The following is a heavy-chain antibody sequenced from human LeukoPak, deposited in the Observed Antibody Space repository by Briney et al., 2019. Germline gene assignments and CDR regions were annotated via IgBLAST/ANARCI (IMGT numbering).Heavy chain of an antibody. V-gene: IGHV3-23*01. D-gene: IGHD1-26*01. J-gene: IGHJ4*02. CDR1: GLTFSSYA. CDR3: TTTQAGRIGGFYRTKPYYFDY. CDR2: ISVSGNT. Sequence: GGSLRLSCAASGLTFSSYAMSWGRQGPGKGLEWGSAISVSGNTYHADSVKGRFTISRDSSKNTLYLQMNSLKTEDTAVYYCTTTQAGRIGGFYRTKPYYFDYWGQGTLVTVSA.